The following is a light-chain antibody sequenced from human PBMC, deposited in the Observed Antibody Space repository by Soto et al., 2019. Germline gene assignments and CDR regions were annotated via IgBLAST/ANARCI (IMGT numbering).Light chain of an antibody. CDR3: QQYNNWPRAT. Sequence: EIVMTQSPATLSVSPGERATLSCRASQSISSNLACYQHKPGQAPRLLMFRTSSRATGFPARFSGSGSGTEFNLTISSLQSEDFGVYYCQQYNNWPRATFGGGTKVDI. V-gene: IGKV3-15*01. CDR2: RTS. J-gene: IGKJ4*01. CDR1: QSISSN.